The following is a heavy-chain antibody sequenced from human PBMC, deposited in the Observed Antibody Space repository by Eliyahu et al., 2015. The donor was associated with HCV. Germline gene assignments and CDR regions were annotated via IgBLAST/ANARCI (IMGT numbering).Heavy chain of an antibody. CDR1: GFPFSSYT. Sequence: EVQLVESGGGLVKPGGSLRLSCAASGFPFSSYTMNWXRQAPGKGLEWVSSFSSSXDYIYYADSVKGRFTISRDNAKNSLYLQMNSLRAEDTAVYYCARLSRLLHGGGMDVWGQGTTVTVSS. CDR3: ARLSRLLHGGGMDV. D-gene: IGHD2-15*01. CDR2: FSSSXDYI. V-gene: IGHV3-21*01. J-gene: IGHJ6*02.